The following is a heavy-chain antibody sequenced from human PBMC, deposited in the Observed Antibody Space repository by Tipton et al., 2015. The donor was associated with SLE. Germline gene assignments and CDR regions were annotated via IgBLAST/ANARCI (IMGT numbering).Heavy chain of an antibody. J-gene: IGHJ6*02. D-gene: IGHD3-22*01. CDR2: ISGSGGST. V-gene: IGHV3-23*01. CDR1: GFTFSSYA. CDR3: AKSSPLKMTMVVVVTKPWTMEV. Sequence: SLRLSCAASGFTFSSYAMSWVRQAPGKGLEWVSAISGSGGSTYYADSVKGRFTISRDNSKNTLFLQMNSLRAEDTAEYYFAKSSPLKMTMVVVVTKPWTMEVWGQGTTVTVSS.